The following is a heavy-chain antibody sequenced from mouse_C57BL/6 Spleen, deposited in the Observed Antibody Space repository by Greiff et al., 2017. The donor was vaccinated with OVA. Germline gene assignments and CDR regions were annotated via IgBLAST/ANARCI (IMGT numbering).Heavy chain of an antibody. CDR1: GFTFSDYG. D-gene: IGHD1-1*01. Sequence: EVQRVASGGGLVKPGGSLKLSCAASGFTFSDYGMHWVRPAPEKGLEWVAYFSSGRSTLYYADTVKGRFTISRDNAKNTLFLQMTSLRSEDTAMYDCARDYYGSSLDYWGQGTTLTVSS. J-gene: IGHJ2*01. V-gene: IGHV5-17*01. CDR3: ARDYYGSSLDY. CDR2: FSSGRSTL.